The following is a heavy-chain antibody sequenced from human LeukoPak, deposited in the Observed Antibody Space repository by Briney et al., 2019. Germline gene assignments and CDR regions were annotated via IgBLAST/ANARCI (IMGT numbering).Heavy chain of an antibody. CDR1: GYTFTSYA. D-gene: IGHD3-3*01. V-gene: IGHV7-4-1*02. Sequence: GASVEVSCKASGYTFTSYAMNWVRQAPGQGLEWMGWINTNTGNPTYAQGFTGRFVFSLDTSVSTAYLQISSLKAEDTAVYYCARDSYDFWSGYFRTQYNWFDPWGQGTLVTVSS. CDR2: INTNTGNP. J-gene: IGHJ5*02. CDR3: ARDSYDFWSGYFRTQYNWFDP.